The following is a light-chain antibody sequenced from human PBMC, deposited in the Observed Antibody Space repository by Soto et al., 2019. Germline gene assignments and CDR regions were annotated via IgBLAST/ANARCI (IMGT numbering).Light chain of an antibody. Sequence: QSVLTQPPSASGTPGQRITISSSGSSSNIGSHTVNWHQQVPGTAPKLLIYSNNERPSGVPDRFSGSKSGTSASLAISGLQSGDEADYYCAAWDDSLNGVIFGGGTKVTVL. CDR3: AAWDDSLNGVI. V-gene: IGLV1-44*01. CDR2: SNN. J-gene: IGLJ2*01. CDR1: SSNIGSHT.